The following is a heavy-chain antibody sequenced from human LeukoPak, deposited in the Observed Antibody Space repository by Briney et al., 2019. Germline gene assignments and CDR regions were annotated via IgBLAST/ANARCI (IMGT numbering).Heavy chain of an antibody. D-gene: IGHD2-21*02. J-gene: IGHJ4*02. V-gene: IGHV3-33*06. CDR1: GSTFSNFG. CDR2: IYYDGSDQ. CDR3: AKGARDWILRYYFDS. Sequence: PGGSLRLSCAASGSTFSNFGMHWVRQAPGKGLEWLAVIYYDGSDQSYADSVKGRFTISRDNSKNTLYLQMGSLRVDDTAVYYCAKGARDWILRYYFDSWGQGTLVTVSS.